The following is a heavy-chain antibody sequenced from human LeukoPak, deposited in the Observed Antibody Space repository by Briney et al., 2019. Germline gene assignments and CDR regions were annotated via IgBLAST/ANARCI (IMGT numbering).Heavy chain of an antibody. CDR2: FYHSGIT. Sequence: SETLSLTCAVSGYSISSGYFWGWIRQPPGKGLEWIGSFYHSGITYYNPSLKSRVTISVEMSKNQFSLKLSSVTAADTAVYYCARDRAWFGELSEGVGYYFDYWGQGTLVTVSS. D-gene: IGHD3-10*01. CDR3: ARDRAWFGELSEGVGYYFDY. J-gene: IGHJ4*02. V-gene: IGHV4-38-2*02. CDR1: GYSISSGYF.